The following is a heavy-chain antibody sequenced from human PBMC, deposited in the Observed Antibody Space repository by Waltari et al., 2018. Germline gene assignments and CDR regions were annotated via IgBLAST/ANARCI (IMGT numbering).Heavy chain of an antibody. Sequence: QVQLQQWGAGLLKPSETLSLTCAVYGGSFSGYYWSWIRQPPGKGLEWIGEINHSGRINYNPTIKYRVTITVDTSKNQVTLKLSSVTAAGTAVDYCARVFHVVGIARVVAFDIWGQGTMVTVSS. CDR3: ARVFHVVGIARVVAFDI. CDR2: INHSGRI. V-gene: IGHV4-34*01. CDR1: GGSFSGYY. J-gene: IGHJ3*02. D-gene: IGHD2-21*01.